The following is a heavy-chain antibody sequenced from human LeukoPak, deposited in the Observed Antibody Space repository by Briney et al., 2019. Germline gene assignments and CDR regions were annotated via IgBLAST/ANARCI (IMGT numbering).Heavy chain of an antibody. V-gene: IGHV1-2*02. CDR1: GYTFTGYY. Sequence: ASVKVSCKASGYTFTGYYIHWVRQAPGQGLEWMGWINPNSGGIDYAQKFQGRVTMTRDTSISTAYMELSRLRSDDTAVYYCARDGWYISYMDVWGKGTTVTVSS. D-gene: IGHD6-19*01. CDR2: INPNSGGI. J-gene: IGHJ6*03. CDR3: ARDGWYISYMDV.